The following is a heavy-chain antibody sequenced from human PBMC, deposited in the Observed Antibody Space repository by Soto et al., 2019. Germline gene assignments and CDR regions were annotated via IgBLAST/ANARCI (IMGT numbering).Heavy chain of an antibody. V-gene: IGHV4-59*01. Sequence: PSETLSLTCTVSDGSIISYFWTWIRQPPGRGLQWIGYSHYSGNTNYNPSLKSRVTMSVDTSKNQFSLNLASVTAADTAVYYCARMNQLAPKRNAFDIWGQGTMVTV. J-gene: IGHJ3*02. D-gene: IGHD1-1*01. CDR3: ARMNQLAPKRNAFDI. CDR1: DGSIISYF. CDR2: SHYSGNT.